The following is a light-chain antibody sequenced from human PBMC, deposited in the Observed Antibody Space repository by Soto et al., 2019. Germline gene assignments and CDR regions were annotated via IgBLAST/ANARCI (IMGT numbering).Light chain of an antibody. Sequence: EIVLTQSPGTLSLSPGERTTLSCRASQSISSSYLAWYQQKPGQAPRLLVDGASSSDTGIPDRLSGSGSGTDFTLTISRLEPKDFVLYYCQHYSSTFWTLGQGTKVEIK. CDR3: QHYSSTFWT. J-gene: IGKJ1*01. V-gene: IGKV3-20*01. CDR1: QSISSSY. CDR2: GAS.